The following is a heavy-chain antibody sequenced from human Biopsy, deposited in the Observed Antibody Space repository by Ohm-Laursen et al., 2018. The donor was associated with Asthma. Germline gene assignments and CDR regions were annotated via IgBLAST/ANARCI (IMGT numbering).Heavy chain of an antibody. CDR3: ARGYCRDDACYSPPDY. Sequence: LTLTCAASGFTFSSYPMNWVRQAPGKGLEWLSYINNSSSIIYYADSVKGRFTISRDNAKNSLFLQMNSLRDEDTAAYYCARGYCRDDACYSPPDYWGQGTLVTVSS. CDR1: GFTFSSYP. J-gene: IGHJ4*02. D-gene: IGHD2-15*01. CDR2: INNSSSII. V-gene: IGHV3-48*02.